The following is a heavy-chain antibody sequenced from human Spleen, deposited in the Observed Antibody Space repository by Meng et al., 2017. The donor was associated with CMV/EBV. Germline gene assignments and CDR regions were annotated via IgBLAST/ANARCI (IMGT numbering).Heavy chain of an antibody. V-gene: IGHV3-7*01. J-gene: IGHJ4*02. Sequence: GESLKISCAASGFTLSSYWMSWVRQAPGKGLEWVANIKHDGSDKYYVDSVKGRFTISRDNSKNTLYLQMNSLRAEDTAVYYCAKDGWAAAPDYWGQGTLVTVSS. CDR3: AKDGWAAAPDY. CDR1: GFTLSSYW. CDR2: IKHDGSDK. D-gene: IGHD6-13*01.